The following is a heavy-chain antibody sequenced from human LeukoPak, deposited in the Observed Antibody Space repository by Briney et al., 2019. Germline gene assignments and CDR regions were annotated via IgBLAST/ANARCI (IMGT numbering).Heavy chain of an antibody. CDR3: ARDFHRSRSGSRSLDY. D-gene: IGHD3-10*01. CDR1: GYTLTSYG. CDR2: ISADNGNT. J-gene: IGHJ4*02. V-gene: IGHV1-18*01. Sequence: GASVKVSCKASGYTLTSYGISWVRQAPGQGLEWMGWISADNGNTNYAQKLQGRVTMATDTSTSTAYMELRSLRSDDTAVYYCARDFHRSRSGSRSLDYWGQGTLVTVSS.